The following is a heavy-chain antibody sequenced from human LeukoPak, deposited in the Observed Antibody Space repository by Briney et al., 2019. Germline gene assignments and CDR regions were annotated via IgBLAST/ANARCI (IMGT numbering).Heavy chain of an antibody. J-gene: IGHJ4*02. Sequence: SETPSLTCTVSGGSISSYYWSWIRQPPGKGLEWIGYIYYSGSTNYNPSLKSRVTISVDTSKNQFSLKLSSVTAADTAVYYCARHQLRGIAVAGTALDYWGQGTLVTVSS. CDR1: GGSISSYY. CDR2: IYYSGST. V-gene: IGHV4-59*08. D-gene: IGHD6-19*01. CDR3: ARHQLRGIAVAGTALDY.